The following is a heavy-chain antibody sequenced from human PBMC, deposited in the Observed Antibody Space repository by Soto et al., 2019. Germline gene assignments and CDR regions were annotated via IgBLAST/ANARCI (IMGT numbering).Heavy chain of an antibody. Sequence: PGGSLRLSCAASGFTFRSYAMSWVRQAPGKGLEWVSAISGSGGSTYYADSVKGRLTISRDNPKNTLYLQMNSLRDEDTAVYYCARGYDSSGYPYYYYYGMDVWGQGTTVTVSS. D-gene: IGHD3-22*01. CDR2: ISGSGGST. CDR3: ARGYDSSGYPYYYYYGMDV. V-gene: IGHV3-23*01. CDR1: GFTFRSYA. J-gene: IGHJ6*02.